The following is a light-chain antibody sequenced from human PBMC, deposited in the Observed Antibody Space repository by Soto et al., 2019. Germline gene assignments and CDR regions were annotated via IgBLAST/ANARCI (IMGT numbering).Light chain of an antibody. CDR1: QGITFW. V-gene: IGKV1-12*01. Sequence: DIQMTQSPSSVSASVGDRVTITCRASQGITFWLAWYQQKPGKAPKLLIYGASTLESGVPSRFSGSGSGTDFTLTISSLQPEDFATYYCQQANSFPPWTFGQGTKVEIK. J-gene: IGKJ1*01. CDR2: GAS. CDR3: QQANSFPPWT.